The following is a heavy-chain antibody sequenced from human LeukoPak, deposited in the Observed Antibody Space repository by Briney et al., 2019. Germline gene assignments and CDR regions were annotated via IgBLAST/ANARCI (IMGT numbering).Heavy chain of an antibody. CDR3: TTEGSSGDAFDI. CDR1: GFTFSNAW. D-gene: IGHD6-19*01. Sequence: GGSLRLSCAASGFTFSNAWMSWVRQAPGKGLEWVGRIKSKTDGGTTDYAAPVKGRFTISRDDSKNTLYLQMNSPKTEDTAVYYCTTEGSSGDAFDIWGQGTMVTVSS. J-gene: IGHJ3*02. CDR2: IKSKTDGGTT. V-gene: IGHV3-15*01.